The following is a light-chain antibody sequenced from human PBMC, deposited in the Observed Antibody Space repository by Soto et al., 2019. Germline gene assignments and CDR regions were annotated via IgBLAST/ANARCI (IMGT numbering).Light chain of an antibody. CDR3: SSYTSSATPS. CDR1: SSDVGGYSY. J-gene: IGLJ2*01. CDR2: DVS. Sequence: QSALTQPASVSGSPGQPITISCTGTSSDVGGYSYVSWYQHHPGKAPKLLIYDVSYRPSGVSKRFSGSKSGNTASLTISGLQAEDEADYYCSSYTSSATPSFGGGTKLTVL. V-gene: IGLV2-14*03.